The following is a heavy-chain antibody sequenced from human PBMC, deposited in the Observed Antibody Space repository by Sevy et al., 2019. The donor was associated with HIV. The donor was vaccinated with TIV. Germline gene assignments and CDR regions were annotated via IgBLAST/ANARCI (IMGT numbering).Heavy chain of an antibody. D-gene: IGHD3-22*01. V-gene: IGHV3-74*01. J-gene: IGHJ3*02. CDR3: ARDWVYDTSGYYLEDAFDI. CDR2: INSDGSST. CDR1: GFTFTSYW. Sequence: GGSLRLSCAASGFTFTSYWMHWVRQAPGKGLVWVSRINSDGSSTNFADSVKGRFTMSRDNAKNTLYLQMNSLRAEDTAVYYCARDWVYDTSGYYLEDAFDIWGQGTMVTV.